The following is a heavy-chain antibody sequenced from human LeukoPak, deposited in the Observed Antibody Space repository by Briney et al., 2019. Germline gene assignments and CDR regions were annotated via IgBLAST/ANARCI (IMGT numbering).Heavy chain of an antibody. J-gene: IGHJ4*02. CDR3: AKDSGDYRRPTDY. CDR2: ISSSGSTI. Sequence: GGSLRLSCAASGFTFSDYYMSWIRQAPGKGLEWVSYISSSGSTIYYADSVKGRFTISRDNAKNSLYLQMNSLRAEDTAVYYCAKDSGDYRRPTDYWGQGTLVTVSS. CDR1: GFTFSDYY. V-gene: IGHV3-11*01. D-gene: IGHD4-17*01.